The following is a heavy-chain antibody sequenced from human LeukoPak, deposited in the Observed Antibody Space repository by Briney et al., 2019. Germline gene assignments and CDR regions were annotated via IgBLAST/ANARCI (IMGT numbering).Heavy chain of an antibody. V-gene: IGHV3-48*03. Sequence: QPGGSLRLSCAASGFTFSSYEMNWVRQAPGKGLEWVSYISSGSTIYYADSVKGRFTISRDNAKNSLYLQMNSLRAEDTAVYYCARVTTGHWGQGTLVTVSS. D-gene: IGHD3-22*01. J-gene: IGHJ4*02. CDR3: ARVTTGH. CDR1: GFTFSSYE. CDR2: ISSGSTI.